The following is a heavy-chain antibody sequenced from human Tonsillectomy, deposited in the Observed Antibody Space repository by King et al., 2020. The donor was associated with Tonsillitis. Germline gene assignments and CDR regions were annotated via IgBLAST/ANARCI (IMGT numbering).Heavy chain of an antibody. CDR3: ARVPTPGYSSSWYGY. D-gene: IGHD6-13*01. V-gene: IGHV1-18*01. Sequence: QLQLVQSGAEVKKPGASVKVSCKASGYTISSSGFSWVRQAPGQGLEWMGWVSAHNGNTNYAQKFQGRVTMTTDTSTNTAYMELRSLRIDDTAVYYCARVPTPGYSSSWYGYWAQGTLVIVSS. J-gene: IGHJ4*02. CDR1: GYTISSSG. CDR2: VSAHNGNT.